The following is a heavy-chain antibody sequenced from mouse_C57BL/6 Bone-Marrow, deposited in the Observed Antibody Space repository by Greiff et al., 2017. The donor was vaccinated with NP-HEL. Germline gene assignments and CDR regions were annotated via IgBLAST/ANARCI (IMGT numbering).Heavy chain of an antibody. V-gene: IGHV1-85*01. CDR1: GYTFTSYD. J-gene: IGHJ4*01. D-gene: IGHD2-5*01. CDR3: ARYYSNYDYAMDY. CDR2: IYPRDGST. Sequence: VMLVESGPELVKPGASVKLSCKASGYTFTSYDINWVKQRPGQGLEWIGWIYPRDGSTKYNEKFKGKATLTVDTSSSTAYMELHSLTSEDSAVYFCARYYSNYDYAMDYWGQGTSVTVSS.